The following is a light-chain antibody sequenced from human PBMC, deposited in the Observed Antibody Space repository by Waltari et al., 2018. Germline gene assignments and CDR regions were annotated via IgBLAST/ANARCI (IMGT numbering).Light chain of an antibody. J-gene: IGLJ2*01. Sequence: QSALTQPASVSGSPGQSITISCTGTTSDVGTYNYVSWYQQRPGKAPKLIIYDVTKRPSWVSNRFPASKSGNTASLTISGLQAEDEADYYCSSSTSSTTSVVFGGGTKVTVL. CDR2: DVT. CDR3: SSSTSSTTSVV. CDR1: TSDVGTYNY. V-gene: IGLV2-14*03.